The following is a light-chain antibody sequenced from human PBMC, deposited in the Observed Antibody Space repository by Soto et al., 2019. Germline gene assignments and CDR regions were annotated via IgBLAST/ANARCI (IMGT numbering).Light chain of an antibody. V-gene: IGKV1-9*01. Sequence: DIQLTQSPSFLSASVGDRVTITCRASRDISSYLAWYQQKPGKAPKLLIYTASTLQSGVPSRFSGSGSGTDVNLPIRSLQPEDFATNYGQLLNNVPYSFGHGTKLEI. CDR1: RDISSY. J-gene: IGKJ2*01. CDR2: TAS. CDR3: QLLNNVPYS.